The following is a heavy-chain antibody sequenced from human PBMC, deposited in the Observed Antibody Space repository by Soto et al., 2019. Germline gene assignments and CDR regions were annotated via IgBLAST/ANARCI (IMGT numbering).Heavy chain of an antibody. J-gene: IGHJ4*02. CDR2: ISGSSNTK. D-gene: IGHD2-15*01. Sequence: QVQLVESGGGLVKPGGSLRLSCAASGFTLSDYYMGWIRQAPGKGLEWVSYISGSSNTKNYADSVKGRFTISRDNAKNSLYLQLNSLRAEDTAVYYCARGIRVAVARIYFDYWGQGTLVTVSS. CDR3: ARGIRVAVARIYFDY. V-gene: IGHV3-11*01. CDR1: GFTLSDYY.